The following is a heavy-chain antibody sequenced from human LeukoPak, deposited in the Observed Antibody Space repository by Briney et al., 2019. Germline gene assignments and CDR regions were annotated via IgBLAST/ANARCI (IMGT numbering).Heavy chain of an antibody. CDR1: GYSFTSYW. J-gene: IGHJ4*02. Sequence: GESLKISCKGSGYSFTSYWIGWVRQMPGKGLEWMGIIYPGDSDTRYSPSFQGQVTISADKSISTAYLQWSSLKASDSAIYYCATARGYSGYDFDYWGQGTLVTVAS. CDR2: IYPGDSDT. V-gene: IGHV5-51*01. CDR3: ATARGYSGYDFDY. D-gene: IGHD5-12*01.